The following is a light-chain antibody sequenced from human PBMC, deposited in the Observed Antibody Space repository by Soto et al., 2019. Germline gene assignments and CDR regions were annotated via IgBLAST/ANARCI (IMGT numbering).Light chain of an antibody. V-gene: IGKV1-17*01. Sequence: IPLTRSPSSLSASVGGRVPITCRASPDIGTSLDWFQQKPGTAPKRLMYTISDLQSGVPSRFSGGGSVTEFTITISSLQPEDSATYYWLHNYAFPLTFGHGTKVDI. CDR2: TIS. CDR3: LHNYAFPLT. J-gene: IGKJ3*01. CDR1: PDIGTS.